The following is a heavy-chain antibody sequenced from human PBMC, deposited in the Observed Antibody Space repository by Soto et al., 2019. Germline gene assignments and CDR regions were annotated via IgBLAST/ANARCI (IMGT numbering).Heavy chain of an antibody. CDR3: ARDPRYSSGWYRSAAFDY. CDR1: GFTFSSYS. CDR2: ISSSSSTI. Sequence: GGSLRLSCAASGFTFSSYSMNWVRQAPGKGLEWVSYISSSSSTIYYADSVKGRFTISRDNAKNSLYLQMNSLRDEDTAVYYCARDPRYSSGWYRSAAFDYWGQGALVTVSS. D-gene: IGHD6-19*01. J-gene: IGHJ4*02. V-gene: IGHV3-48*02.